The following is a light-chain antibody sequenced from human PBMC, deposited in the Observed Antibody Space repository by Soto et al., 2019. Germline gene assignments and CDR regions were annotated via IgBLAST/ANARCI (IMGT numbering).Light chain of an antibody. J-gene: IGLJ3*02. V-gene: IGLV2-14*02. Sequence: QSALTQPASVSGSPGQSITISCIGTSSDVGSYNLVSWYQQHPGKAPKVLIYEVSERPSGVSNRFSGSKSGNTASLTISGLQAEDEADYYCSSYTSSSTLGVFGGGTKLTVL. CDR3: SSYTSSSTLGV. CDR2: EVS. CDR1: SSDVGSYNL.